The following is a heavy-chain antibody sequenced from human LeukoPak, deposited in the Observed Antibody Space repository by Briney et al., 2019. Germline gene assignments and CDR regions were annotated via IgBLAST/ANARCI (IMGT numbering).Heavy chain of an antibody. J-gene: IGHJ4*02. CDR2: ISGSGGST. CDR3: AKDEGYSSSWYDY. CDR1: GFTFSLYA. D-gene: IGHD6-13*01. Sequence: GGSLGLSCAASGFTFSLYAMTWVRQAPGKGLEWISAISGSGGSTFYADSVKGRFTISRDSSKNTVYLQMNSLRAEDTAVYYCAKDEGYSSSWYDYWGQGTLVTVSS. V-gene: IGHV3-23*01.